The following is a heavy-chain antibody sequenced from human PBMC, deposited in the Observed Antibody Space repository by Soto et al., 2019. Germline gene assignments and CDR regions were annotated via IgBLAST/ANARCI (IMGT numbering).Heavy chain of an antibody. CDR2: IYYSGST. V-gene: IGHV4-30-4*01. J-gene: IGHJ5*02. CDR1: GGSISSGDYY. Sequence: SETLSLTCTVSGGSISSGDYYWSWIRQPPGKGLEWIGYIYYSGSTYYNPSLKSQVTISVDTSKNQFSLKLSSVTAADTAVYYCARDQNVWGINWFDPWGQGTLVTVSS. D-gene: IGHD3-16*01. CDR3: ARDQNVWGINWFDP.